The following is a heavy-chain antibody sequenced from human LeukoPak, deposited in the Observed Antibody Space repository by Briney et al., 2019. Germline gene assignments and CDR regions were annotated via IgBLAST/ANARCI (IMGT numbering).Heavy chain of an antibody. V-gene: IGHV3-74*01. J-gene: IGHJ4*02. CDR2: INSDGSTT. CDR1: GFTFSSYW. D-gene: IGHD3-22*01. CDR3: ARVDHSGYYHSDY. Sequence: PGGSLRLSCAASGFTFSSYWMHWVRQAPGKGLVWVSRINSDGSTTSYADSVKGRFTISRDNAKNTLYLQMNSLGAEDTAVYYCARVDHSGYYHSDYWGQGTLVTVSS.